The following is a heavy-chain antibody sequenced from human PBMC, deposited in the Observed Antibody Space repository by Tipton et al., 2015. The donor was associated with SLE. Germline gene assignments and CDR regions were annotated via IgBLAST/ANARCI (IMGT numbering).Heavy chain of an antibody. CDR3: ARHRLHAFDI. CDR1: GFTFSIYA. V-gene: IGHV3-30-3*01. D-gene: IGHD3-16*02. Sequence: SLRLSCAASGFTFSIYAMDWVRQAPGKGLEWVALMSNDGSNKYYADSVKGRFTITRDNSKNTLYLQMNSLRAEDTAVYYCARHRLHAFDIWGQGTMVTVSS. CDR2: MSNDGSNK. J-gene: IGHJ3*02.